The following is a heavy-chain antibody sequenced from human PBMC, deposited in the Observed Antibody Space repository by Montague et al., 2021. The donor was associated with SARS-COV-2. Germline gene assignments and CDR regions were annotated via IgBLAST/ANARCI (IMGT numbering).Heavy chain of an antibody. J-gene: IGHJ6*02. CDR2: IYYSGST. V-gene: IGHV4-59*01. D-gene: IGHD3-10*02. CDR1: GGSFSGYY. CDR3: ARCSGSSFYYFGMDV. Sequence: SETLSLTCTPSGGSFSGYYWSWIRQSPGKGLEWIGYIYYSGSTNYNPSLKSRIAISLDTSKNQFSLRLTSVTAADTAVYYCARCSGSSFYYFGMDVWGQRTTVSVSS.